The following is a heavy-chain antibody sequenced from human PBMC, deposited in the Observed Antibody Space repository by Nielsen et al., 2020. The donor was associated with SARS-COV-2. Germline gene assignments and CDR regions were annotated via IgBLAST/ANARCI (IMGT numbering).Heavy chain of an antibody. Sequence: GESLKISCAASGFTFSNAWMSWVRQAPGKGLEWVGRIKSKTDGGTTDYAAPVKGRFTISRDDSKNTLYLQMNSLKTEDTAVYYCTTDSYGLGDFDYWGQGTLVTVSS. CDR2: IKSKTDGGTT. CDR1: GFTFSNAW. CDR3: TTDSYGLGDFDY. J-gene: IGHJ4*02. V-gene: IGHV3-15*01. D-gene: IGHD5-18*01.